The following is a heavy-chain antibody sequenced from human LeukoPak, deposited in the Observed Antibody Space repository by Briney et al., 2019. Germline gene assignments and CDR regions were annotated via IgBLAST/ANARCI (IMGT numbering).Heavy chain of an antibody. D-gene: IGHD2-2*02. CDR3: ARDLVVVPAAIFDVFSRLDYYYGMDV. CDR1: GYTFTSYG. J-gene: IGHJ6*02. Sequence: GASVKVSCKASGYTFTSYGISWVRQAPGQGLEWMGWISAYNGNTNYAQKLQGRVTMTTGTSTSTAYMELRSLRSDDTAVYYCARDLVVVPAAIFDVFSRLDYYYGMDVWGQGTTVTVSS. CDR2: ISAYNGNT. V-gene: IGHV1-18*01.